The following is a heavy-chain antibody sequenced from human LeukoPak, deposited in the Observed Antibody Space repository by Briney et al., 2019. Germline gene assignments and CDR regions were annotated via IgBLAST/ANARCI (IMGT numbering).Heavy chain of an antibody. J-gene: IGHJ4*02. CDR2: ISGSGGST. CDR1: GFTFSSYA. CDR3: AREGPWDNFDY. Sequence: GGSLRLFCAASGFTFSSYAMNWVRQAPGKGLEWVSTISGSGGSTYYADSVKGRFTISRDNSKNTLYLHMNSLRAEDTAVYYCAREGPWDNFDYWGQGTLVTVFS. V-gene: IGHV3-23*01. D-gene: IGHD1-26*01.